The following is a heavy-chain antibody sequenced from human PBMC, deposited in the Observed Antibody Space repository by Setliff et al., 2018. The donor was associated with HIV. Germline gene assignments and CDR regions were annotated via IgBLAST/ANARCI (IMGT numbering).Heavy chain of an antibody. J-gene: IGHJ4*02. CDR2: IDPHTGGP. Sequence: ASVKVSCKASGYTFTGHYMHWVRQAPGQGLQWMGWIDPHTGGPQYSQKFLGRVTMTRDTSISTVYMELSRLRSDDTAVYYCARDFTYDYDSSGPGWGQGTLVTVSS. V-gene: IGHV1-2*02. CDR3: ARDFTYDYDSSGPG. CDR1: GYTFTGHY. D-gene: IGHD3-22*01.